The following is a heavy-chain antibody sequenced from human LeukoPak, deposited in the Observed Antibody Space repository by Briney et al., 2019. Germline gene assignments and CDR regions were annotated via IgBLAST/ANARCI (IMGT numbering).Heavy chain of an antibody. J-gene: IGHJ4*02. CDR2: IYSGGST. CDR3: ARGGTVVTHDY. D-gene: IGHD4-23*01. V-gene: IGHV3-53*01. Sequence: GGSLRLSCAASGFTFSSYSMNWVRQAPGKGLEWVSVIYSGGSTYYADSVKGRFTISRDNSKNTLYLQMNSLRAEDTAVYYCARGGTVVTHDYWGQGTLATVSS. CDR1: GFTFSSYS.